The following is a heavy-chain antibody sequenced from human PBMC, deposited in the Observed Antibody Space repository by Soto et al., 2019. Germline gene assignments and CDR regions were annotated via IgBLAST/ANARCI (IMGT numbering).Heavy chain of an antibody. CDR1: GYTFTSYG. V-gene: IGHV1-18*01. CDR3: ARDYTHIARPRALGY. Sequence: ASVKVSCKASGYTFTSYGISWVRQAPGQGLEWVGWISAYNGNTNYAQKLQGRVTMTTDTSTSTAYMELRSLRSDDTAVYYCARDYTHIARPRALGYWGQGTLVTVSS. J-gene: IGHJ4*02. D-gene: IGHD2-21*01. CDR2: ISAYNGNT.